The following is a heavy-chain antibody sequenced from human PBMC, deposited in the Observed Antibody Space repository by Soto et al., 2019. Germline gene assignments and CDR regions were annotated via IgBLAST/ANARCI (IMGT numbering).Heavy chain of an antibody. CDR2: IYYSGST. CDR1: GGSISSSDYY. D-gene: IGHD2-15*01. Sequence: QLQLQESGPGLLKPSETLSLTCTVSGGSISSSDYYWGWIRQPPGKGLEWIGSIYYSGSTYYIPCLQFRVSRSVDTSKNLLSQQLASVTAAGTAVYYCARSLCRWFWAFDVWGQGTVIPVSS. V-gene: IGHV4-39*01. CDR3: ARSLCRWFWAFDV. J-gene: IGHJ3*01.